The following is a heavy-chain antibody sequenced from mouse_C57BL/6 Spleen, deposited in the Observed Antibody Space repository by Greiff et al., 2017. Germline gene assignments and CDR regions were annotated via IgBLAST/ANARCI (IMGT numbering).Heavy chain of an antibody. Sequence: QVQLQQSGAELVRPGTSVKVSCKASGYAFTNYLIEWVKQRPGQGLEWIGVINPGSGGTNYNEKFKGKATLTADKSSSTAYMQLSSLTSEDSAVYFCARGGIDFDYGGQGTTLTVSS. CDR1: GYAFTNYL. CDR2: INPGSGGT. D-gene: IGHD2-12*01. CDR3: ARGGIDFDY. J-gene: IGHJ2*01. V-gene: IGHV1-54*01.